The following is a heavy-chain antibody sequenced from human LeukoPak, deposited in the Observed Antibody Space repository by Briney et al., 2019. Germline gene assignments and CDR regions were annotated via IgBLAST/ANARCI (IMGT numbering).Heavy chain of an antibody. V-gene: IGHV4-38-2*01. CDR2: IYYSGST. CDR1: GFTFSDHY. J-gene: IGHJ4*02. CDR3: ARGKGELELIDY. D-gene: IGHD1-7*01. Sequence: GSLRLSCAASGFTFSDHYMDWVRQAPGKGLEWIGSIYYSGSTYYNPSLKSRVTISVDTSKNQFSLKLSSVTAADTAVYYCARGKGELELIDYWGQGTLVTVSS.